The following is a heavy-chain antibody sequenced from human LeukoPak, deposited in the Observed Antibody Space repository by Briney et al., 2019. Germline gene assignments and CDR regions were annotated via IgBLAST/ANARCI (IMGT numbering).Heavy chain of an antibody. CDR3: ARGGRCSGGSCYSRARVDY. CDR1: GYTFTSYG. CDR2: ISAYNGNT. D-gene: IGHD2-15*01. J-gene: IGHJ4*02. Sequence: ASVKVSCKASGYTFTSYGISWVRQASGQGLEWMGWISAYNGNTNYAQKLQGRVTMTADTSTSTAYMELRSLRSDDTAVYYCARGGRCSGGSCYSRARVDYWGQGTLVTVSS. V-gene: IGHV1-18*01.